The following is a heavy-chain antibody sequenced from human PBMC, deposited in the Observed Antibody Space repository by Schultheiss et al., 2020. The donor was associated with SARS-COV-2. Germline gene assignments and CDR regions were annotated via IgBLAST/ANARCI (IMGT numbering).Heavy chain of an antibody. V-gene: IGHV3-30*19. CDR1: GFTFSSYG. CDR3: ARGRRWLQLRGYYMDV. CDR2: ISYDGSNK. Sequence: GGSLRLSCAASGFTFSSYGMHWVRQAPGKGLEWVAVISYDGSNKYYADSVKGRFTISRDNSKNTLYLQMNSLRAEDTAVYYCARGRRWLQLRGYYMDVWGKGTTVTVSS. D-gene: IGHD5-24*01. J-gene: IGHJ6*03.